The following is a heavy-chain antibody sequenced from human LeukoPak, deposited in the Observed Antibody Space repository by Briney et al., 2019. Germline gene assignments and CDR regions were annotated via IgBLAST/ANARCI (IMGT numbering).Heavy chain of an antibody. CDR1: GFTFSSYS. V-gene: IGHV3-48*04. Sequence: GGSLRLSCAAPGFTFSSYSMNWVRQAPGKGLEWVSYISSSSSTIYYADSVKGRFTISRDNAKNSLYLQMNSPRAEDTAVYYCARDDYGDYVEYFQHWGQGTLVTVSS. CDR3: ARDDYGDYVEYFQH. J-gene: IGHJ1*01. D-gene: IGHD4-17*01. CDR2: ISSSSSTI.